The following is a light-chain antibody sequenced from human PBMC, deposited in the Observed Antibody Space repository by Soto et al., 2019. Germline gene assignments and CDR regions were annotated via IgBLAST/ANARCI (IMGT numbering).Light chain of an antibody. CDR3: QVWDTTRVV. J-gene: IGLJ2*01. CDR2: DDS. Sequence: SCVVTQPPSVSLTPGQTANIACGGNNIGSKTVHWYQQKPGQAPVLVVFDDSDRPSGIPDRFSGSNSGNTATLTISRVEAGDEAEYYCQVWDTTRVVFGGGTKLTVL. V-gene: IGLV3-21*02. CDR1: NIGSKT.